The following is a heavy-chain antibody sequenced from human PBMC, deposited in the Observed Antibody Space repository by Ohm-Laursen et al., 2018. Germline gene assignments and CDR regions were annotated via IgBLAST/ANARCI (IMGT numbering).Heavy chain of an antibody. CDR2: IYTSGST. Sequence: SDTLSLTCPVSGYSISSGYYWSWIRQPAGKGLEWIGRIYTSGSTNYNPSLKSRVTMSVDTSKNQFSLKLSSVTAADTAVYYCARDTYYDSSGHAYYYYGMDVWGQGTTVTVSS. D-gene: IGHD3-22*01. J-gene: IGHJ6*02. CDR3: ARDTYYDSSGHAYYYYGMDV. V-gene: IGHV4-4*07. CDR1: GYSISSGYY.